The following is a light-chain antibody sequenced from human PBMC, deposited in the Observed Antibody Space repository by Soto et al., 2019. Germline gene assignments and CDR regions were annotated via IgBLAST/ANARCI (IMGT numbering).Light chain of an antibody. J-gene: IGLJ1*01. CDR3: SSHTRYSTRF. Sequence: QSVLTQPASVSGSPGQSIAISCTGTSSDVGGYNYVSWYQQHPGKAPKLMIHEVSNRPSGISDRLSGAKSGNTASLTISGLQADDEADYYCSSHTRYSTRFFGPGTKLTVL. CDR1: SSDVGGYNY. V-gene: IGLV2-14*01. CDR2: EVS.